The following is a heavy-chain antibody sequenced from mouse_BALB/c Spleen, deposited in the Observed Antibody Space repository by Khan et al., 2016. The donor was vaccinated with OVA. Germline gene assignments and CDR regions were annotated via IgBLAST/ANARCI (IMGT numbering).Heavy chain of an antibody. J-gene: IGHJ3*01. CDR3: ARRGYYYGRGAWFAY. CDR2: IWSGGST. D-gene: IGHD1-1*01. Sequence: VQLKESGPGLVQPSQSLSITCTVSGFSLTSYSIHWVRQSPGKGLEWLGVIWSGGSTDYNAAFISRLSISKDNSKSQVFFKMNSLQVNDTAMYYCARRGYYYGRGAWFAYWGQGTLVTVSA. V-gene: IGHV2-2*02. CDR1: GFSLTSYS.